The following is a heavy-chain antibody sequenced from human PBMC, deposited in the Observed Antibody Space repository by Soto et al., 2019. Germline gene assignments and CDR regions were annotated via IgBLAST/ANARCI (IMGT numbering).Heavy chain of an antibody. Sequence: SETLSLTCTVSGGSISSGGSYWGWIRQPPGKGLEWIGYIYYSGNTYFNPSLKSRVTLSVDTSKNQFSLKLSSVTAADTAVYYCVRYCSTTKCPFDYWGQGTLVTVCS. CDR2: IYYSGNT. V-gene: IGHV4-30-4*01. CDR1: GGSISSGGSY. CDR3: VRYCSTTKCPFDY. D-gene: IGHD2-2*01. J-gene: IGHJ4*02.